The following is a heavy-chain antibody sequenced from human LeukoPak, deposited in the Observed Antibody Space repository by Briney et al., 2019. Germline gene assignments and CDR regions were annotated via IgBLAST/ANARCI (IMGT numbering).Heavy chain of an antibody. CDR3: AKNDGSSFYSCLDY. Sequence: GGSLRLSCAASGLTFSSYAMTWVRQAPGKGLEWVSLITSDGGTTNYADSAKGRFTISRDNSKNTLYLQMNNLKVEDTAVYYCAKNDGSSFYSCLDYWGQGTLVTVSS. CDR2: ITSDGGTT. V-gene: IGHV3-23*01. CDR1: GLTFSSYA. J-gene: IGHJ4*02. D-gene: IGHD2-15*01.